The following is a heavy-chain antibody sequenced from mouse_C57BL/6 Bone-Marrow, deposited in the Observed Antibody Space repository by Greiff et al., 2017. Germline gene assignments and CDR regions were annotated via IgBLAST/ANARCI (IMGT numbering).Heavy chain of an antibody. V-gene: IGHV1-72*01. CDR2: IDPNSGGT. Sequence: VQLQQPGAELVKPGASVKLSCKASGYTFTSYWMHWVKQRPGRGLEWIGRIDPNSGGTKYNEKFKSKATLTVDKPSSTAYMQRSSLTSDDSAVYYCATITTVVRWGAMDYWGQGTSVTVSS. CDR3: ATITTVVRWGAMDY. D-gene: IGHD1-1*01. CDR1: GYTFTSYW. J-gene: IGHJ4*01.